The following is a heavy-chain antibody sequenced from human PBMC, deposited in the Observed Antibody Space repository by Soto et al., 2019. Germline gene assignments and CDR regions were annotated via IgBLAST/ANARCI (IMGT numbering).Heavy chain of an antibody. V-gene: IGHV3-23*01. CDR3: TKRRMYSYGSGPYDA. D-gene: IGHD3-10*01. CDR2: ISGPGEST. Sequence: GGSLRLSCAASGFTFSDFAMSWVRQAPGQGLEWLAAISGPGESTYYADSVRGRFTISRDNSKNTVSLQMNSLRPEDTAVYFCTKRRMYSYGSGPYDAWGQGTLVTVSS. CDR1: GFTFSDFA. J-gene: IGHJ5*02.